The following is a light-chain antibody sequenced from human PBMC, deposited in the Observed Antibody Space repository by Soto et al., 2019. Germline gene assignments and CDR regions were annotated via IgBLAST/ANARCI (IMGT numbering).Light chain of an antibody. CDR3: QQFSSYPLT. CDR1: QSVSSSY. Sequence: EIVLSQSPGTLSLSPWERASLSCKASQSVSSSYLAWYQQKPGQAPRLLIYGASSRATGIPDRFSGGGSGTDFTLTISRLEPEDFAVYYCQQFSSYPLTFGGGTKVDI. J-gene: IGKJ4*01. CDR2: GAS. V-gene: IGKV3-20*01.